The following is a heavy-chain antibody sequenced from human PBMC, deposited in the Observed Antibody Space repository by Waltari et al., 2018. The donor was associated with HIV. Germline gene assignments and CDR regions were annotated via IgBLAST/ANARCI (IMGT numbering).Heavy chain of an antibody. CDR1: GGSINSGSYS. J-gene: IGHJ2*01. D-gene: IGHD5-18*01. CDR3: ARDVGVQGWLNDIWNFDV. V-gene: IGHV4-61*02. CDR2: IYTSGTT. Sequence: QVQLQESGPRLVKPSQTLSLTCPVSGGSINSGSYSWSWIRQPAGKGLEWIGRIYTSGTTTYNPSLKSRVTISIDTSKNQFSLNLSSVTAADTAVYYCARDVGVQGWLNDIWNFDVWGRGTLVTVSS.